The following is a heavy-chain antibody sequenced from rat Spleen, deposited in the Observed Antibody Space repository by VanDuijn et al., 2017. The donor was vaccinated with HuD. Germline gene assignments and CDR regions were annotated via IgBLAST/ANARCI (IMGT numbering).Heavy chain of an antibody. J-gene: IGHJ4*01. Sequence: EVQLVESGGGLVQPGRSLRLSCAASGFTFSDYYMAWVRQAPTKGLEWVASFSYDGGSTYYRDSVRGRFTISRDNAKSSLYLQMDSLRSEDTATYYCAREPGYKRVMDAWGQGASVTVSS. CDR3: AREPGYKRVMDA. CDR2: FSYDGGST. D-gene: IGHD1-4*01. CDR1: GFTFSDYY. V-gene: IGHV5-20*01.